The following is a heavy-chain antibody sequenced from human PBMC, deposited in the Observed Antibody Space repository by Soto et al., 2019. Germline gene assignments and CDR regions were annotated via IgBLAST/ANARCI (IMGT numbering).Heavy chain of an antibody. CDR3: ARESTRVDIYYYYGMDV. J-gene: IGHJ6*02. Sequence: QVQLQESGPGLVKPSETLSLTCTVSGGSISSYYWSWIPQPPGKGLAWIRYIYYSGSTNSNPSLTRLVTIAVDTSKIQFSPMVRSVAAAAPAVYQCARESTRVDIYYYYGMDVWCQGTAVTVSS. V-gene: IGHV4-59*01. CDR1: GGSISSYY. CDR2: IYYSGST. D-gene: IGHD2-15*01.